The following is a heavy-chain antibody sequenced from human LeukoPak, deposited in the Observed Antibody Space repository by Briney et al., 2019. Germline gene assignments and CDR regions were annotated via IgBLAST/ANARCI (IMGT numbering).Heavy chain of an antibody. J-gene: IGHJ4*02. D-gene: IGHD3-22*01. CDR3: AKRGYYDSSGYYGPFDY. CDR2: ISYDGSNK. V-gene: IGHV3-30*04. Sequence: GGSLRLSCAASGFTFSSYAMHWVRQAPGKGLERVAVISYDGSNKYYADSVKGRFTISRDNSKSTLYLQMNSLRTEDTAVYYCAKRGYYDSSGYYGPFDYWGQGTLVTVSS. CDR1: GFTFSSYA.